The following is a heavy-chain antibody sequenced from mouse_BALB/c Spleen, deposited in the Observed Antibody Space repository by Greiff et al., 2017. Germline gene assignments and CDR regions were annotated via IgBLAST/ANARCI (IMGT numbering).Heavy chain of an antibody. CDR2: IWGDGST. Sequence: VQRVESGPGLVAPSQSLSITCTVSGFSLTGYGVNWVRQPPGKGLEWLGMIWGDGSTDYNSALKSRLSISKDNSKSQVFLKMNSLQTDDTARYYCARAYYDYDDGGAWFAYWGQGTLVTVSA. D-gene: IGHD2-4*01. CDR3: ARAYYDYDDGGAWFAY. CDR1: GFSLTGYG. J-gene: IGHJ3*01. V-gene: IGHV2-6-7*01.